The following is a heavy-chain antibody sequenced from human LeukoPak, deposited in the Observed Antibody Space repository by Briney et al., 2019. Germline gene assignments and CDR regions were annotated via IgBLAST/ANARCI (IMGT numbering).Heavy chain of an antibody. CDR2: INHSGST. D-gene: IGHD1-26*01. Sequence: PSETLSLTCAVYGGSFSGYYWSWIRQPPGKGLEWIGEINHSGSTNYNPSLKSRVTISVDTSKNQFSLKLSSVTAADTAVYYCATTAARELTNPDYRGQGTLVTVSS. CDR3: ATTAARELTNPDY. J-gene: IGHJ4*02. CDR1: GGSFSGYY. V-gene: IGHV4-34*01.